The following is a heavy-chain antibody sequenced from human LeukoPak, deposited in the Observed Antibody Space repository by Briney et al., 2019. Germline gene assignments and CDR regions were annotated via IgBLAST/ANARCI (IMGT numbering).Heavy chain of an antibody. D-gene: IGHD4/OR15-4a*01. CDR3: ARARMGAYFDY. CDR2: IKHDGSEK. Sequence: GGSLRLSCAASGFTFSRYWMTWVRQAPGKGLEWVANIKHDGSEKYYLDSVKGRFSISRDNAKNTLYLQMNSLRAEDTAVYYCARARMGAYFDYWGQGILVTVSS. CDR1: GFTFSRYW. V-gene: IGHV3-7*01. J-gene: IGHJ4*02.